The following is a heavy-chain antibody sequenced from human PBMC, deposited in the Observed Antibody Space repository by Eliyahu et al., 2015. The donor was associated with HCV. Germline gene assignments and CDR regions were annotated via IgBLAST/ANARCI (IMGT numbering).Heavy chain of an antibody. CDR3: AKEGYCSGGSCPRDYYYGMDV. Sequence: EVQLVESGGGLVQPGRSLRLSCAXSGFXFDDYAMHWVRQAPGXGLEWVSGISWNSGSIGYADSVKGRFTISRDNAKNSLYLQMNSLRAEDTALYYCAKEGYCSGGSCPRDYYYGMDVWGQGTTVTVSS. J-gene: IGHJ6*02. D-gene: IGHD2-15*01. CDR2: ISWNSGSI. V-gene: IGHV3-9*01. CDR1: GFXFDDYA.